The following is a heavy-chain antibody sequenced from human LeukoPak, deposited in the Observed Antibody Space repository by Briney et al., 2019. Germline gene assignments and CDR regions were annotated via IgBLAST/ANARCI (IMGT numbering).Heavy chain of an antibody. J-gene: IGHJ4*02. CDR1: GFTFSNYG. V-gene: IGHV3-33*01. D-gene: IGHD3-16*01. Sequence: PGRSLRLSCAASGFTFSNYGMHWIRQAPGKGLEWVAALWHDNNRYHGESVKGRFTVFRDSSKNTVELQMDSLRAEDTAVYYCARDWNSDWYYDYWGPGTLVTVSS. CDR2: LWHDNNR. CDR3: ARDWNSDWYYDY.